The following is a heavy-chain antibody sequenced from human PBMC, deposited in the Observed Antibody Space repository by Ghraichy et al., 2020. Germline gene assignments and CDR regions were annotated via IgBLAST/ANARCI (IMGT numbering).Heavy chain of an antibody. V-gene: IGHV1-69*13. Sequence: SVKVSCKASGGTFSSYAISWVRQAPGQGLEWMGGIIPIFGTANYAQKFQGRVTITADESTSTAYMELSSLRSEDTAVYYCARDRGIFGVDYYYYYMDVWGKGTTVTVSS. J-gene: IGHJ6*03. CDR1: GGTFSSYA. CDR2: IIPIFGTA. D-gene: IGHD3-3*01. CDR3: ARDRGIFGVDYYYYYMDV.